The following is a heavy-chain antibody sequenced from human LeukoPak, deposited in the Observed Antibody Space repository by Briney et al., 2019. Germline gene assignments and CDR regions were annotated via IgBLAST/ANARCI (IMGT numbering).Heavy chain of an antibody. CDR2: ISYDGSNK. V-gene: IGHV3-30*18. Sequence: PGGSLRLSCAASGFTFSSYGMHWVRQAPGKGLEWVAVISYDGSNKYYADSVKGRFTISRDNSKNTLYLQMNSLRAEDTAVYYCAKGGVGAHFDYWGQGTLVTVSS. CDR1: GFTFSSYG. J-gene: IGHJ4*02. D-gene: IGHD1-26*01. CDR3: AKGGVGAHFDY.